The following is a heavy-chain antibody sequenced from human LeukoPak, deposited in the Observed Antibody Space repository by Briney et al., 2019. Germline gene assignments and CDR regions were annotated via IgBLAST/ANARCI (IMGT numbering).Heavy chain of an antibody. CDR2: LTGGST. J-gene: IGHJ4*02. D-gene: IGHD2-15*01. V-gene: IGHV3-23*01. CDR3: ARDRYCSGGSCYGDY. CDR1: GFTFSSYA. Sequence: GGSLRLSCAASGFTFSSYAMSWVRQAPGKRLEWVSALTGGSTYYADSLKGRFTISRDNDKNTLYLQINSLRAEDTAVYYCARDRYCSGGSCYGDYWGQGILVTVSS.